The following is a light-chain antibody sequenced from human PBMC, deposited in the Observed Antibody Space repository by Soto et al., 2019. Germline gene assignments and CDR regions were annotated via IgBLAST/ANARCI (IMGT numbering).Light chain of an antibody. J-gene: IGKJ4*01. V-gene: IGKV3-15*01. CDR3: QQYHNWPPLT. CDR1: QSVSSN. CDR2: DAS. Sequence: EIVMTQSPATLSVSPGERATLSCRASQSVSSNLAWYQQKPGQAPRLLIYDASTRATGVPARFSGSGSGTEFTLTISSLQSEDFALYYCQQYHNWPPLTFGGGTKVDIK.